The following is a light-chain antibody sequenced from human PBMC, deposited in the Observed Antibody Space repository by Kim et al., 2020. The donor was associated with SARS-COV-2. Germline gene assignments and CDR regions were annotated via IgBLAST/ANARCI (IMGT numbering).Light chain of an antibody. V-gene: IGKV3-15*01. J-gene: IGKJ4*01. Sequence: EIVMTQSPATLSVSPGERATLSCRASQSVSSNLAWYQQKPGQAPRLLIYGASTRATGIPARFGGSGSGTEFTLTISGLQSEDFAVYYCQQYNNWPHTFGGGTKVEI. CDR2: GAS. CDR1: QSVSSN. CDR3: QQYNNWPHT.